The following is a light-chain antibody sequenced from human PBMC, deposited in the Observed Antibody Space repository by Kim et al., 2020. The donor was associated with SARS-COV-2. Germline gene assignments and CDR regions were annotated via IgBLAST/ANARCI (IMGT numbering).Light chain of an antibody. CDR3: NSRDSSGNHAV. CDR1: RLRSYD. V-gene: IGLV3-19*01. Sequence: LGQTVRITRHGDRLRSYDASWYQQKPGQAPVLFIYGKNSRPSGIPARFSGSTSGNTASLTTTGAQAEDEADYYCNSRDSSGNHAVFGGGTQLTVL. J-gene: IGLJ7*01. CDR2: GKN.